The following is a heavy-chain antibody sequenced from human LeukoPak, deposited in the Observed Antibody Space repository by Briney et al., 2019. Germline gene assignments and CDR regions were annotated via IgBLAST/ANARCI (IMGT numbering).Heavy chain of an antibody. CDR3: ARDPYAACGSYYAAFDI. CDR2: IKQDGSEE. D-gene: IGHD3-22*01. CDR1: GFTFSTSW. J-gene: IGHJ3*02. Sequence: GGSLRLSCEASGFTFSTSWMTWVRQAPGKGLEWVANIKQDGSEEYYVDSVKGRFSISRDNAKNSLYLQMNNLRVEDTAVYYCARDPYAACGSYYAAFDIWGQGTMVAVSS. V-gene: IGHV3-7*01.